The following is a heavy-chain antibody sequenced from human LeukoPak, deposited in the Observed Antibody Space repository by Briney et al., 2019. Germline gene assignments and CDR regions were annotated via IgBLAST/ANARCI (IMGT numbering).Heavy chain of an antibody. J-gene: IGHJ4*02. CDR3: ARVGLLSNSWDYSDY. Sequence: GGSLRLSCEASGFTFSAYAMTWVRQAPGKGLEWVSYISSSGSTIYYADSVKGRFTISRDNARNSLYLQLNGLRVEDTAVYYCARVGLLSNSWDYSDYWGQGTLVTVSS. V-gene: IGHV3-48*03. CDR1: GFTFSAYA. D-gene: IGHD6-13*01. CDR2: ISSSGSTI.